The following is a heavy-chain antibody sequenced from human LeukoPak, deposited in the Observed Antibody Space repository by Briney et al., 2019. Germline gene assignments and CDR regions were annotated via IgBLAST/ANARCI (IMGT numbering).Heavy chain of an antibody. D-gene: IGHD2-15*01. V-gene: IGHV3-23*01. CDR1: GFTFSSYA. CDR3: ARPRLEYCSGGSCFDAFDI. J-gene: IGHJ3*02. Sequence: GGSLRLSCAASGFTFSSYAMSWVRQAPGKGLEWVSAISGSGGSTYYADSVKGRFTISRDNSKNTLFLQMNSLTAEDTAIYSCARPRLEYCSGGSCFDAFDIWGQGTMATVSS. CDR2: ISGSGGST.